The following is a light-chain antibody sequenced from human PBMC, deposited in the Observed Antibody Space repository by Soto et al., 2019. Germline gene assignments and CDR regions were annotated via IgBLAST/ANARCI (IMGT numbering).Light chain of an antibody. CDR2: GTS. J-gene: IGKJ1*01. Sequence: VVLTQSPGTLSLSRGERATLSCRASERIYSAYLGWYQQKPGQAPRLLIYGTSSRATGIPDRFSGSGSGTDFTLTISRLEPEDFAVYYCQQYGSSGTFGQGTKV. V-gene: IGKV3-20*01. CDR1: ERIYSAY. CDR3: QQYGSSGT.